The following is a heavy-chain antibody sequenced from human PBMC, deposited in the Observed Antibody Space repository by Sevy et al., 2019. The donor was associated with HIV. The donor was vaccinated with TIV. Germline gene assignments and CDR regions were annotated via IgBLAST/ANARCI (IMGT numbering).Heavy chain of an antibody. D-gene: IGHD3-3*01. CDR1: GYTFTGYY. V-gene: IGHV1-2*02. CDR3: ARGADVLRFLGWLSHGMDV. J-gene: IGHJ6*02. CDR2: INPNSGGT. Sequence: ASVKVSCKASGYTFTGYYMHWVRQAPGQGLEWMGWINPNSGGTNYAQKFQGRVTMTRDTSISTAYMELSRLRSDDTAVYYCARGADVLRFLGWLSHGMDVWGQGTTVTVSS.